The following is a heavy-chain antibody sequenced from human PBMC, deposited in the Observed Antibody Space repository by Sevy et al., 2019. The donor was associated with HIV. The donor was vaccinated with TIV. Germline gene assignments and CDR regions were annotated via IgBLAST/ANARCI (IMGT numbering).Heavy chain of an antibody. J-gene: IGHJ4*02. CDR2: IYHSGST. CDR1: GYSISSGYY. CDR3: ARPLSSSWFYFDY. D-gene: IGHD6-13*01. Sequence: SETLSLTCAVSGYSISSGYYWGWIRQPPGKGLEWIGSIYHSGSTYYNPSLKSRVTISVDTSKNQFSLKLSSVTAADTAVYYCARPLSSSWFYFDYWGQGTLVIVSS. V-gene: IGHV4-38-2*01.